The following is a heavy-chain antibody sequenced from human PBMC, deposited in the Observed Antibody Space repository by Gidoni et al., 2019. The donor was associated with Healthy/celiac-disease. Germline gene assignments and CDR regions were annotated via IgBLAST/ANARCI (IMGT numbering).Heavy chain of an antibody. V-gene: IGHV1-24*01. CDR1: GSPLTELS. CDR3: ATDRYSGYDSFDY. J-gene: IGHJ4*02. D-gene: IGHD5-12*01. CDR2: CDPEDGET. Sequence: QVQLVQSGAAVKKPGASVKVSCKVSGSPLTELSMHWVRQAPGTGLEWMGGCDPEDGETIYAQKFQGRVTMNEDTSTDTAYMELSSLRSEDTAVYYCATDRYSGYDSFDYWGQGTLVTVSS.